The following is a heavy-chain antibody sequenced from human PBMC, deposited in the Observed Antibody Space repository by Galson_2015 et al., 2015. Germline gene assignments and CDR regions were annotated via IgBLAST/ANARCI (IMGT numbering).Heavy chain of an antibody. CDR3: ARGKTVTTGFDY. Sequence: SLRLSCAASGFTFSSYSMNWVRQAPGKGLEWVSVIYSGGSTYYADSVKGRFTISRDNSKNTLYLQMNSLRAEDTAVYYCARGKTVTTGFDYWGQGTLVTVSS. J-gene: IGHJ4*02. CDR2: IYSGGST. D-gene: IGHD4-17*01. CDR1: GFTFSSYS. V-gene: IGHV3-53*01.